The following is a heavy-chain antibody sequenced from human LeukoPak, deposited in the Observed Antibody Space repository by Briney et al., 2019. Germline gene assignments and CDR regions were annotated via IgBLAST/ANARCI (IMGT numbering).Heavy chain of an antibody. V-gene: IGHV3-30-3*01. CDR2: ISYDGSNK. Sequence: GRSLRLSCAASGFTFSSYAMHWVRQAPGKGLEWVAVISYDGSNKYYADSVKGRFTISRDNAKNSLHLQMNSLRDDDTAVYYCARSVEGSFDYWGQGTLVTVSS. J-gene: IGHJ4*02. CDR1: GFTFSSYA. CDR3: ARSVEGSFDY. D-gene: IGHD6-19*01.